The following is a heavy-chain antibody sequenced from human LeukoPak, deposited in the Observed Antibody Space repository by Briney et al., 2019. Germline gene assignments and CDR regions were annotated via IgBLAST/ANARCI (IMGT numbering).Heavy chain of an antibody. CDR2: IYYSGST. V-gene: IGHV4-39*07. CDR1: GDSISTSSYY. Sequence: SETLSLTCSVSGDSISTSSYYWGWIRQPPGKRLEWIGTIYYSGSTYYNPSLTSRVTISVDTSKNQFSLKLSSVTAADTAVYYCARDHHDSSGYYSNWFDPWGQGTLVTVSS. D-gene: IGHD3-22*01. J-gene: IGHJ5*02. CDR3: ARDHHDSSGYYSNWFDP.